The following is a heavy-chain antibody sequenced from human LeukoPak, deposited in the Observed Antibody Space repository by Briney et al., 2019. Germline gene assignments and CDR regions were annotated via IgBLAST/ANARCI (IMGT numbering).Heavy chain of an antibody. D-gene: IGHD3-10*01. Sequence: GGSLRLSCAASGFTVSSNYMSWVRQASGKGLEWVSAIYSGGSTYYADSVKGRFTISRVNSKNTLYLQMNSLRAEDTAVFYCARDPSYYYGSGTLEDDYWGQGTLVTVSS. CDR2: IYSGGST. CDR3: ARDPSYYYGSGTLEDDY. CDR1: GFTVSSNY. J-gene: IGHJ4*02. V-gene: IGHV3-53*01.